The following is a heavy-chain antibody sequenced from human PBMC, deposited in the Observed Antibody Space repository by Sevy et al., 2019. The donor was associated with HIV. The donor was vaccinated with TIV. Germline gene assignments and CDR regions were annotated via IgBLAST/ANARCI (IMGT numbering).Heavy chain of an antibody. V-gene: IGHV1-69*13. D-gene: IGHD6-13*01. Sequence: ASVKVSCKASGGTFSSYAINWVRQAPGQGLEWMGGIIPIFGTANYARKFQGRVTITADESTSTAYMELSRLRSEDTAVYYCARGYTSSWGYAFDIWGQGTMVTVSS. J-gene: IGHJ3*02. CDR1: GGTFSSYA. CDR3: ARGYTSSWGYAFDI. CDR2: IIPIFGTA.